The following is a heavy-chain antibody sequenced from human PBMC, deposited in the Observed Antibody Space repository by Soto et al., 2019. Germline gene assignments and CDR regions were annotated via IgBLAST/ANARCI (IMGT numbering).Heavy chain of an antibody. CDR3: ARDQSHVIPARHYYDTNGPRD. J-gene: IGHJ4*02. D-gene: IGHD3-22*01. Sequence: ASVKVSCKASGYTFTGHGISWVRQAPGQGLEWMGWISAYNGYTNYAQTFQGRVAVTTDTPTRTAYMELRNLRSDDTAMYYCARDQSHVIPARHYYDTNGPRDWGPGXLVTVYS. CDR2: ISAYNGYT. CDR1: GYTFTGHG. V-gene: IGHV1-18*04.